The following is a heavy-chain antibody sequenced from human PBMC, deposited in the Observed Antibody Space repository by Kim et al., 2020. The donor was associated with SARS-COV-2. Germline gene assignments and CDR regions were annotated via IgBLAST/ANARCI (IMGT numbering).Heavy chain of an antibody. CDR3: ARDYDILTGYYFNCFDP. D-gene: IGHD3-9*01. J-gene: IGHJ5*02. V-gene: IGHV3-21*01. Sequence: VKARDTISRDNAKNSQNLQMNSLRAEDTAVYYCARDYDILTGYYFNCFDPWGQGTLVTVSS.